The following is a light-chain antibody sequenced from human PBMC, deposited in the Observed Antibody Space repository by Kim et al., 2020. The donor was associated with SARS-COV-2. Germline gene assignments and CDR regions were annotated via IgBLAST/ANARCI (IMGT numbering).Light chain of an antibody. CDR3: SAWDSSLSAWV. V-gene: IGLV10-54*04. Sequence: QTSPLTCPGNSDNVGNQGAAWLQQVQGPPPKLLSYRNNKRPSGISDRLSASRSGSTASLTITGLQPEDEADYYCSAWDSSLSAWVFGGGTQLTVL. CDR2: RNN. CDR1: SDNVGNQG. J-gene: IGLJ3*02.